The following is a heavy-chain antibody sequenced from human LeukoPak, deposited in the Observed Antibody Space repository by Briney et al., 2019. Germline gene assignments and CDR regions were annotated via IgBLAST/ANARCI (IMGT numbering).Heavy chain of an antibody. D-gene: IGHD3-22*01. CDR1: GDSISSSSYY. CDR3: AADSSGYYYDAFDI. J-gene: IGHJ3*02. V-gene: IGHV4-39*07. CDR2: LYYSGST. Sequence: SSETLSLTCTVSGDSISSSSYYWGWIRQPPGKGLESIGSLYYSGSTYYNPSLKSRVTISVDTSKNQFSLKLSSVTAADTAVYYCAADSSGYYYDAFDIWGQGTMVTVSS.